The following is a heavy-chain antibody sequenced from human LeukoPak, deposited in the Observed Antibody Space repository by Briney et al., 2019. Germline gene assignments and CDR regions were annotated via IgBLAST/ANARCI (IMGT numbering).Heavy chain of an antibody. CDR2: INPTGGST. J-gene: IGHJ5*02. D-gene: IGHD3-10*01. Sequence: ASVKVSCKASGYTLTSYYMHWVRQAPGQGLEWMGLINPTGGSTGYAQKFQGRVTMTRDMSTSTDYMELRSLKSEDTAVYYCARDNSVGDIAWWFDPWGQGTLVTVSS. CDR3: ARDNSVGDIAWWFDP. CDR1: GYTLTSYY. V-gene: IGHV1-46*01.